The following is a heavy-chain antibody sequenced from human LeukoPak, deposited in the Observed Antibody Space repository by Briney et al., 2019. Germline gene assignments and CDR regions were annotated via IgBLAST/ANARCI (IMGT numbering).Heavy chain of an antibody. CDR1: GFTFSRHG. CDR2: ISPSGDIK. D-gene: IGHD5-24*01. Sequence: GGSLRLSCVASGFTFSRHGMNWVRQAPGKGLEWGSGISPSGDIKYYVGSVKGRFTVSRDNSKNTLYLQINSLRDEDTAVYYCAKDDAWLQYNDWGQGTLVTVSS. J-gene: IGHJ4*02. CDR3: AKDDAWLQYND. V-gene: IGHV3-23*01.